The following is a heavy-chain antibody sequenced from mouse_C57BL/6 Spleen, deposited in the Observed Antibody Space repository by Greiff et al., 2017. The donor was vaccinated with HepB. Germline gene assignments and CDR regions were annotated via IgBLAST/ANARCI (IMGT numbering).Heavy chain of an antibody. J-gene: IGHJ1*03. CDR2: INPYNGDT. D-gene: IGHD1-1*01. CDR1: GYSFTGYF. V-gene: IGHV1-20*01. CDR3: ARRGIYYYGSSYGGWYFDV. Sequence: EVKLQESGPELVKPGDSVKISCKASGYSFTGYFMNWVMQSHGKSLEWIGRINPYNGDTFYNQKFKGKATLTVDKSSSTAHMELRSLTSEDSAVYYCARRGIYYYGSSYGGWYFDVWGTGTTVTVSS.